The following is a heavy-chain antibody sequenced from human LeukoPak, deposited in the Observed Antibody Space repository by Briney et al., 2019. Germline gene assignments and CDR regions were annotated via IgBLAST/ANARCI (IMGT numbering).Heavy chain of an antibody. D-gene: IGHD3-16*02. CDR1: GYSISSGYY. CDR2: IYHSGST. V-gene: IGHV4-38-2*02. J-gene: IGHJ4*02. Sequence: SETLSLTCTVSGYSISSGYYWGWIRQPPGKGLEWIGSIYHSGSTYYNPSLKSRVTISVDTSKNQFSLKLSSVTAADTAVYYCARDHDYVWGSYRYTGYFDYWGQGTLVTVSS. CDR3: ARDHDYVWGSYRYTGYFDY.